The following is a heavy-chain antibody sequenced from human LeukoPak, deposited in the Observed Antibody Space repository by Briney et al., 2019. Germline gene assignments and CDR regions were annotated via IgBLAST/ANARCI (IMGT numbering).Heavy chain of an antibody. CDR2: VNPNSGGT. D-gene: IGHD2-2*01. CDR3: ARDRAPLGYCSSTSCFNMDV. CDR1: GDTFSSYA. Sequence: ASVKVSCKASGDTFSSYAISWVRQAPGQGLEWMGWVNPNSGGTNYAQKFQGRVTMTRDTSISTAYMELSRLRSDDTAVYYCARDRAPLGYCSSTSCFNMDVWGKGTTVTVSS. J-gene: IGHJ6*03. V-gene: IGHV1-2*02.